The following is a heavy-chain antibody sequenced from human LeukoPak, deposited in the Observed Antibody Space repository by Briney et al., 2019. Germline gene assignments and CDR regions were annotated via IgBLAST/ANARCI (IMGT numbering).Heavy chain of an antibody. CDR3: ARSLTGTTRINFDY. CDR1: RSSFTSYW. D-gene: IGHD1-20*01. CDR2: IYPGDSDT. Sequence: GESLQISGSGSRSSFTSYWIGWVRQLPGKGLEWMGIIYPGDSDTRYSPSFQGQVTISADKSVSTAYLQWSSLKASDTAMYYCARSLTGTTRINFDYWGQGTLVTVSS. V-gene: IGHV5-51*01. J-gene: IGHJ4*02.